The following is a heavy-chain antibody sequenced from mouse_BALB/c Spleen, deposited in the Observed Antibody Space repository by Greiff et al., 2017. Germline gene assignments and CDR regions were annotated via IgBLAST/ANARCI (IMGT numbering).Heavy chain of an antibody. J-gene: IGHJ4*01. CDR3: ARGSSYVHYAMDY. CDR1: GYAFTSYN. CDR2: IDPYNGGT. D-gene: IGHD1-1*01. V-gene: IGHV1S135*01. Sequence: EVQVVESGPELVKPGASVKVSCKASGYAFTSYNMYWVKQSHGKSLEWIGYIDPYNGGTSYNQKFKGKATLTVDKSSSTAYMHLNSLTSEDSAVYYCARGSSYVHYAMDYWGQGTSVTVSS.